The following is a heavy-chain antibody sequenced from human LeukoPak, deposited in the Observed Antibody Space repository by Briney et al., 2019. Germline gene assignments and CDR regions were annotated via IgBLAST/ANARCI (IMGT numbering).Heavy chain of an antibody. CDR3: AREGIVGATLGVY. D-gene: IGHD1-26*01. Sequence: GASVKVSCKASGYTFTGYYMHWVRQAPGQGLEWMGWINPNSGGTNYAQKFQGRVTMTRGTSISTAYMELSRLRSDDTAVYYCAREGIVGATLGVYWGQGTLVTVSS. V-gene: IGHV1-2*02. CDR2: INPNSGGT. J-gene: IGHJ4*02. CDR1: GYTFTGYY.